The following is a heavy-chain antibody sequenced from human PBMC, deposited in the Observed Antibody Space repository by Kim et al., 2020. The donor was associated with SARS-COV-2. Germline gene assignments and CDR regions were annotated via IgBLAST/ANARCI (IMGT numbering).Heavy chain of an antibody. Sequence: LKGRFTVSRDYSKNTLYLQMNSLTAEDTAVYYCAKQGYIFERNTYYGMDLWGKGTTVTVSS. V-gene: IGHV3-30*02. CDR3: AKQGYIFERNTYYGMDL. D-gene: IGHD5-12*01. J-gene: IGHJ6*04.